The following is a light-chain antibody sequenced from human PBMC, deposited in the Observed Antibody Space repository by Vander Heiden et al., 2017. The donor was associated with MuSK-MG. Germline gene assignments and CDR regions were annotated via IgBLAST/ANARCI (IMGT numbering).Light chain of an antibody. J-gene: IGKJ2*01. V-gene: IGKV1-5*03. CDR3: QQYNSYPNT. CDR1: QSISYW. CDR2: KAS. Sequence: DIHMTQSPSTLSASVGDRVTITCRASQSISYWLAWYQQKPGKAPKLLIYKASSLESGVPSRFSGSGSGTEFTLTISSLQPDDFATYYCQQYNSYPNTFGQGTKLXIK.